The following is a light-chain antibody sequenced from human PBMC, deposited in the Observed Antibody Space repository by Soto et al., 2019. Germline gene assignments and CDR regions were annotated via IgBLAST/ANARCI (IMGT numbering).Light chain of an antibody. J-gene: IGKJ5*01. CDR2: DAS. V-gene: IGKV3-11*01. CDR3: QQRSNWPPT. CDR1: HSVSSQ. Sequence: EIVLTQSPAALSLSPGEGATLSCRASHSVSSQLAWYQQKVDQAPRLLISDASNRATGIPARFSGSGSGTDFTLITTSLEPEDFAVYYCQQRSNWPPTFGQGTRLEI.